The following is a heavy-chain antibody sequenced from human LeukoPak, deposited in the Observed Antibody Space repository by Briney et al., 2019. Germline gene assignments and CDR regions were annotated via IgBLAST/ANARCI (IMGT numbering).Heavy chain of an antibody. CDR1: GYTFTGYY. Sequence: ASVKVSCKASGYTFTGYYMHWVRQAPGQGLEWMGWINPNSGGTNYAQKFQGRVTMTRDTSISTAYMELSRLRSDDTAVYYCARTYYDFWSGYSGSFDYWGQGTLVTVSS. V-gene: IGHV1-2*02. D-gene: IGHD3-3*01. CDR3: ARTYYDFWSGYSGSFDY. CDR2: INPNSGGT. J-gene: IGHJ4*02.